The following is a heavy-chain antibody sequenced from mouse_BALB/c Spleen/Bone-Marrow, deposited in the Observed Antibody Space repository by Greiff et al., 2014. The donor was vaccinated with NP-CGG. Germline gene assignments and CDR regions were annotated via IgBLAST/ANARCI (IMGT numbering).Heavy chain of an antibody. Sequence: VQLVESGAELARPGASVKMSCKASGYTFDRYTMHWVKQRPGQGLEWIGYINPGSGYTNYSQEFKDKATLAADKPSTTAYMQLSSLTSEDSAVYYCARGDYWGQGTTLTVSS. V-gene: IGHV1-4*01. CDR3: ARGDY. J-gene: IGHJ2*01. CDR1: GYTFDRYT. CDR2: INPGSGYT.